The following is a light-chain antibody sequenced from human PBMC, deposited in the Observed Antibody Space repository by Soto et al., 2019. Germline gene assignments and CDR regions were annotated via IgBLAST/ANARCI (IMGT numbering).Light chain of an antibody. Sequence: EIVLTQSPATLSLSPGERATLACRAILSGSSYLALYQQKLGQAPKLLIYDASNRATGIPARFSGSGSGTDFTLTISSLEREDFAVYYCQQRSNWPQYTFGQGTKLEIK. CDR1: LSGSSY. V-gene: IGKV3-11*01. J-gene: IGKJ2*01. CDR2: DAS. CDR3: QQRSNWPQYT.